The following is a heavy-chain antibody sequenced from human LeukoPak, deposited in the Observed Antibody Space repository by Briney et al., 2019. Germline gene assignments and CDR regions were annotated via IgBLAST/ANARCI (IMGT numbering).Heavy chain of an antibody. J-gene: IGHJ4*02. CDR1: GGTFSSYA. CDR2: IIPIFGTA. CDR3: AGLMYSSSYADY. Sequence: SVKVSCKASGGTFSSYAISWVRQAPGQGLEWMGGIIPIFGTANYAQKFQGRVTITADESTSTAYMELSSLRSEDTAVYYCAGLMYSSSYADYWGQGTPVTVSS. V-gene: IGHV1-69*13. D-gene: IGHD6-6*01.